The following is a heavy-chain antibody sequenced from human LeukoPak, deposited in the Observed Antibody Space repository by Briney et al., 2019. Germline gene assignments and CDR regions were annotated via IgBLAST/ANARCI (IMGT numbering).Heavy chain of an antibody. CDR1: GYTFTTYD. V-gene: IGHV1-8*01. CDR3: ARGPPEHPQGY. D-gene: IGHD1-14*01. Sequence: ASVKVSCKASGYTFTTYDSNWVRQATGQGLEWMGWMNPNSGNTDYAQKFQGRVTMTRNTSITTAFMELNNLRSEDTAVYYCARGPPEHPQGYWGQGTLVTVSS. CDR2: MNPNSGNT. J-gene: IGHJ4*02.